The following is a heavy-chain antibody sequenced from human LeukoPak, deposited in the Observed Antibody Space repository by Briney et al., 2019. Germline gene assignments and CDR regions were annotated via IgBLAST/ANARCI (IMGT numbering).Heavy chain of an antibody. J-gene: IGHJ4*02. CDR2: IYPGDSDT. V-gene: IGHV5-51*01. CDR1: GCTFTNYW. Sequence: RGESLQISCKGSGCTFTNYWIGWVRQMPGKGLESMGIIYPGDSDTKYSPSFQGQVTISADKSINTAYLQWSSLKASDTAMYYCARRGLRTTDTFDYWGQGTLVTVSS. D-gene: IGHD4/OR15-4a*01. CDR3: ARRGLRTTDTFDY.